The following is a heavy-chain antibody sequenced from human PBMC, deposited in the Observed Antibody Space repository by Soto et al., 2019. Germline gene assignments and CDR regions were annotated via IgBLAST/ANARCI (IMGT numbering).Heavy chain of an antibody. CDR2: SSNSGTFA. CDR1: GFTFSDHY. Sequence: PGGSLRLSCAASGFTFSDHYMSWVRQAPGRGLEWISYSSNSGTFARYATSVKGRFSISRDNANNSLYLEMNSLRVEDTAVYYCARSGDNFNVLDYWGQGTPVTVSS. J-gene: IGHJ4*02. CDR3: ARSGDNFNVLDY. D-gene: IGHD1-1*01. V-gene: IGHV3-11*06.